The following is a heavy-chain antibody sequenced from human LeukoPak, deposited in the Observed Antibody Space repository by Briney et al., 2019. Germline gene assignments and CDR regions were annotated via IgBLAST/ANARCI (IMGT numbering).Heavy chain of an antibody. CDR3: TIDEWELPGY. D-gene: IGHD1-26*01. V-gene: IGHV1-2*02. J-gene: IGHJ4*02. CDR1: GYTFTDYY. Sequence: ASVKVSCKTSGYTFTDYYIHWVRQAPGQGLEWMGWINPKSGATDFAQKFQGRITLTRDTSITTAHMEMNRLTSDDTAVYFCTIDEWELPGYWGQGTRVTVAT. CDR2: INPKSGAT.